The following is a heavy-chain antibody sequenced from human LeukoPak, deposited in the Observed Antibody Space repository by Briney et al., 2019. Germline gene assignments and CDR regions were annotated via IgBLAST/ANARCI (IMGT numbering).Heavy chain of an antibody. D-gene: IGHD6-13*01. Sequence: GSLRLSCAASGFTFSRFWMSWVRQAPGKGLEWIGEINHSGSTNYNPSLKSRVTISVDTSKNQFSLKLSSVTAADTAVYYCARHPSNKGYIAAAGTDYWGQGTLVTVSS. J-gene: IGHJ4*02. V-gene: IGHV4-34*01. CDR1: GFTFSRFW. CDR3: ARHPSNKGYIAAAGTDY. CDR2: INHSGST.